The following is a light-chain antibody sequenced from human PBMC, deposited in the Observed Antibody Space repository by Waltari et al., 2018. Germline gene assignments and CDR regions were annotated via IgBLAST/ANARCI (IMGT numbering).Light chain of an antibody. CDR1: QSVNNNY. CDR2: GAS. V-gene: IGKV3-20*01. J-gene: IGKJ2*01. CDR3: QQYSSPSMYI. Sequence: EIVLTQSPGTLSLFPGERANLSCRASQSVNNNYLAWYQQKPGQAPRPLIYGASNRATGISDRFSGSGSGTDFTLTISRLEPADSAVYYCQQYSSPSMYIFGQGTKLEMK.